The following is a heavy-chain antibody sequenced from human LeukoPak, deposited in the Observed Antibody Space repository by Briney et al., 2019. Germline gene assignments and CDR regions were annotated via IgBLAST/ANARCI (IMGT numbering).Heavy chain of an antibody. CDR2: ISSSGSYI. J-gene: IGHJ4*02. CDR3: ARGYYGDPSQVYYFDY. CDR1: GFTFSSYS. D-gene: IGHD4-17*01. Sequence: GGSLRLSCAASGFTFSSYSMNWVRQAPGKGLEWGSSISSSGSYIYYADSVKGRFTISRDNAKNSLYLQMNSLRAEDTAVYYCARGYYGDPSQVYYFDYWGQGTLVTVSS. V-gene: IGHV3-21*01.